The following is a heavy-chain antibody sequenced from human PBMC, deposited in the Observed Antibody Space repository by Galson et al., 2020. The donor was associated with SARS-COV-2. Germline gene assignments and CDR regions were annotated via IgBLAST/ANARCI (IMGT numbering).Heavy chain of an antibody. CDR1: GFTFSSYA. J-gene: IGHJ6*02. V-gene: IGHV3-30-3*01. CDR3: ARDGDYYDSSGYYYAPRYYYGMDV. D-gene: IGHD3-22*01. Sequence: TGGSLRLSCAASGFTFSSYAMHWVRQAPGKGLEWVAVISYDGSNKYYADSVKGRFTISRDNSKNTLYLQMNSLRAEDTAVYYCARDGDYYDSSGYYYAPRYYYGMDVWGQGTTVTVS. CDR2: ISYDGSNK.